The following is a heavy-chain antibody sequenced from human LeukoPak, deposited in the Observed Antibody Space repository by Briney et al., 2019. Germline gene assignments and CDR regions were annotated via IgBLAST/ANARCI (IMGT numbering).Heavy chain of an antibody. Sequence: SETLSLTCTVSGGSISSGGYYGSWIRQHPGKGLEWIGYIYYSGSTYYNPSLKSRVTISVDTSKNQFSLKLSPVTAADTAVYYCARVSRGSYGFDYWGQGTLVTVSS. CDR3: ARVSRGSYGFDY. V-gene: IGHV4-31*03. CDR2: IYYSGST. CDR1: GGSISSGGYY. J-gene: IGHJ4*02. D-gene: IGHD5-18*01.